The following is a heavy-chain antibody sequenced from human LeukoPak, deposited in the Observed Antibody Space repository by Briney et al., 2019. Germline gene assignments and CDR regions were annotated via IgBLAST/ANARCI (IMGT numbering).Heavy chain of an antibody. V-gene: IGHV3-30*01. J-gene: IGHJ3*02. Sequence: GGSLRLSCAASGFTLSSYAMHWVRQAPGKRLEWGAVISYDGSNKYYADSVKGRFTISRDNSKNTLYLQMNSLRAEDTAVYYCARDTSGAFDIWGQGTMVTVSS. CDR3: ARDTSGAFDI. CDR1: GFTLSSYA. CDR2: ISYDGSNK.